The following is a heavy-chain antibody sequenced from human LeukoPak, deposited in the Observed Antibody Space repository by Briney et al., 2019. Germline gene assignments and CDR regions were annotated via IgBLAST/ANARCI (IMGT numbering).Heavy chain of an antibody. V-gene: IGHV4-61*05. Sequence: PSETLSLTCTVSGGSISSSSYYWGWIRQPPGKGLEWIGYIYYSGSTNYNPSLKSRVTISVDTSQNQFSLKLSSVTAADTAVYYCARANYYGSGSYDWFDPWGQGTLVTVSS. J-gene: IGHJ5*02. CDR1: GGSISSSSYY. CDR3: ARANYYGSGSYDWFDP. CDR2: IYYSGST. D-gene: IGHD3-10*01.